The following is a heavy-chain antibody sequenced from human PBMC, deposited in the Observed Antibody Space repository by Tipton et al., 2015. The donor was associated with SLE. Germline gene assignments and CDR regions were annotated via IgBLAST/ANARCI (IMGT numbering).Heavy chain of an antibody. CDR3: ASLSAPSDY. V-gene: IGHV3-74*01. J-gene: IGHJ4*02. CDR1: GFTFSSYW. CDR2: IDPNGSPT. Sequence: SLRLSCTASGFTFSSYWMHWVRQPPGKGLVWVSEIDPNGSPTNYADSVKDRFTISRDNAENTLFLEMNSLRVDDTAVYYCASLSAPSDYWGQGTLVTVSS.